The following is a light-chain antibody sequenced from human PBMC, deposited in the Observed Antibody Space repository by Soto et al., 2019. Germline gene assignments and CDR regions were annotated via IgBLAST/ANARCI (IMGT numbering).Light chain of an antibody. Sequence: QSVLTQPPSASGTPGQKVTISCSGSTSNIGSHSVNWFRHLPGTAPKLLIITNNQRPSGVPDRFSGYKSGTSASLVISGLQSADEADYYCATWDDNLKGVFGTGTKVTVL. CDR3: ATWDDNLKGV. CDR1: TSNIGSHS. V-gene: IGLV1-44*01. CDR2: TNN. J-gene: IGLJ1*01.